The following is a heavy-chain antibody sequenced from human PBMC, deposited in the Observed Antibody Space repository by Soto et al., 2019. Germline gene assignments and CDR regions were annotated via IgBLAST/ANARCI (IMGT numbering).Heavy chain of an antibody. D-gene: IGHD4-17*01. V-gene: IGHV3-7*04. CDR2: IDRDGRDK. CDR1: GFTFNSHW. J-gene: IGHJ4*02. Sequence: EMQLVESGGGLVQPGGSLRVACLASGFTFNSHWMGWVRQSPGKGLEWVANIDRDGRDKYYVDSVKGRFTLSRDNAKNSVFLQMNSLRVEDTAMYYCARHGYFTFDYWGLGTLVTVSS. CDR3: ARHGYFTFDY.